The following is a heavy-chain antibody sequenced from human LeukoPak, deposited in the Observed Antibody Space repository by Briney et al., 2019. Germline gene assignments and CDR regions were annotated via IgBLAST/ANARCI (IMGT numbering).Heavy chain of an antibody. D-gene: IGHD3-22*01. V-gene: IGHV4-59*12. Sequence: PSETLSLTCTVSGGSISSYYWSWIRQPPGKGLEWIGYIYYSGSTNYNPSLKSRVTISVDTSKNQFSLKLSSVTAADTAVYYCARDHLNYYDSSGLRGDAFDIWGQGTMVTVSS. J-gene: IGHJ3*02. CDR3: ARDHLNYYDSSGLRGDAFDI. CDR1: GGSISSYY. CDR2: IYYSGST.